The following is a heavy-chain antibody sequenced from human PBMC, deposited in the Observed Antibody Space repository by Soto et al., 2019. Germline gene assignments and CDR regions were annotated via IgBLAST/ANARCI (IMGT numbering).Heavy chain of an antibody. CDR3: AHRQVGDWLLLFDY. CDR1: GFSLSTTGVG. V-gene: IGHV2-5*02. D-gene: IGHD3-9*01. CDR2: IYWDDDN. Sequence: QITLKESGPTLVKPTQTLTLTCTFSGFSLSTTGVGVGWLRQPPGKALEWLAIIYWDDDNRFSPHVMDRLTITKDTSQNRAVLTLTNMGPADTATYYCAHRQVGDWLLLFDYWGQGALVTVSS. J-gene: IGHJ4*02.